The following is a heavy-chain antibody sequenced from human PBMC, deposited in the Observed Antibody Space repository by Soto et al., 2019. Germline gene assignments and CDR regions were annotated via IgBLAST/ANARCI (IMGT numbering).Heavy chain of an antibody. CDR2: ISGIGGST. V-gene: IGHV3-23*01. J-gene: IGHJ4*02. Sequence: EVQLLESGGALVEPGGSLRLSCAASGFTFSSYAINWVRQAPGKGLEWVSSISGIGGSTDYADSVKGRFTISRDNSKNTLYLQMSSLRAEDTAVYYCAKDVDFWSGYNQFDYWGQGTLVTVSS. CDR1: GFTFSSYA. D-gene: IGHD3-3*01. CDR3: AKDVDFWSGYNQFDY.